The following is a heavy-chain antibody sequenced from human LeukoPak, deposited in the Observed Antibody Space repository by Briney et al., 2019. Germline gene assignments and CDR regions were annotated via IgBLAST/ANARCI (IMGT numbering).Heavy chain of an antibody. V-gene: IGHV4-61*02. Sequence: PSETLSLTCTVSGGSISSGSYSWNWIRQPAGKGLEWIGRIYTSGSTNYNPSLKSRLTISVDTSKNQFSLKLSSVTAADTAVYYCARAEWELDVAFDIWGQGTMVTVSS. J-gene: IGHJ3*02. CDR3: ARAEWELDVAFDI. CDR1: GGSISSGSYS. CDR2: IYTSGST. D-gene: IGHD1-26*01.